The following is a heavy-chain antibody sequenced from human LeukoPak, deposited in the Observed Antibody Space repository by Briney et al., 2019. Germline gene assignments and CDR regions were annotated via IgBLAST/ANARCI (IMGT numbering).Heavy chain of an antibody. J-gene: IGHJ5*02. CDR1: GFIFSSYS. V-gene: IGHV3-21*01. CDR2: ISSSSDYI. Sequence: PGGSLRLSCAASGFIFSSYSMNWVRQAPGKGLEWVSSISSSSDYIYYADSVKGRFTISRDNAKNSLYLQMNSLRAEDTAVYYCHPRYYGSGSLSWLDPWGQGTLVTVSS. CDR3: HPRYYGSGSLSWLDP. D-gene: IGHD3-10*01.